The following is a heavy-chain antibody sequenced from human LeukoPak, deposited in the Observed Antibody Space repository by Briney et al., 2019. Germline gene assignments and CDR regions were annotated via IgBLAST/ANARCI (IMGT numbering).Heavy chain of an antibody. CDR1: GGSISSGSYY. CDR3: ARDSTGAFDI. V-gene: IGHV4-61*02. D-gene: IGHD4-17*01. Sequence: KPSETLSLTCTVSGGSISSGSYYWSWIRQPAGEGLEWIGRIYTSGSTNYNPSLKSRVTISVDTSKNQFSLKLSSVTAADTAVYYCARDSTGAFDIWGQGTMVTVSS. CDR2: IYTSGST. J-gene: IGHJ3*02.